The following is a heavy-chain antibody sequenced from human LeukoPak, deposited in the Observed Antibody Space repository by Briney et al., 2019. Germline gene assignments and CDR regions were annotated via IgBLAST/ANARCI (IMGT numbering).Heavy chain of an antibody. V-gene: IGHV5-10-1*01. CDR1: GYSFTSYW. CDR3: ARHGPFLGYCSGGSCYSDIPIDYYYYGMDV. D-gene: IGHD2-15*01. J-gene: IGHJ6*02. Sequence: PGESLKISCKGSGYSFTSYWISWVRQMPGKGLEWMGRIDPSDSYTNYGPSFQGHVTISADKSISTAYLQWSSLKASDTAMYYCARHGPFLGYCSGGSCYSDIPIDYYYYGMDVWGQGTTVTVSS. CDR2: IDPSDSYT.